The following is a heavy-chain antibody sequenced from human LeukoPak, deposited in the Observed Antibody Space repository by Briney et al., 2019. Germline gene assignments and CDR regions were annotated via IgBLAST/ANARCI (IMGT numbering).Heavy chain of an antibody. J-gene: IGHJ4*02. D-gene: IGHD3-10*01. CDR1: GFTFSSYA. V-gene: IGHV3-23*01. CDR2: ISGSGGST. CDR3: ATTKALNYYGSGSE. Sequence: GGSLRLSCAASGFTFSSYAMSWVRQAPGKGLEWVSAISGSGGSTYYADSVKGRFTISRDNSKNTLYLQMNSLRAEDTAVYYCATTKALNYYGSGSEWGQGTLVTVSS.